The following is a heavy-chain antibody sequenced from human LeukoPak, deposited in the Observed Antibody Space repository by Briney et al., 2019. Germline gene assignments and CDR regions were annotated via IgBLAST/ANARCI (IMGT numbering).Heavy chain of an antibody. V-gene: IGHV3-74*01. CDR2: INSDGSST. D-gene: IGHD2-15*01. CDR3: ARDGGGWAENWFDP. CDR1: GFTFSSYW. J-gene: IGHJ5*02. Sequence: PGGSLRLSCAASGFTFSSYWMHWVRQPPGKGLVWVSRINSDGSSTSYADSVQGRFTISRDNAKNTLYLQMNSLRAEDTAVYYCARDGGGWAENWFDPWGQGTLVTVSS.